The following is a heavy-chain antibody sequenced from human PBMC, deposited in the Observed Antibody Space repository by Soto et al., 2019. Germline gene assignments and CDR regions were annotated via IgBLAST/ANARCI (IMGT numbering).Heavy chain of an antibody. CDR2: IYYSGTT. J-gene: IGHJ4*02. D-gene: IGHD5-18*01. V-gene: IGHV4-31*03. CDR3: ARGRGYSYGPYYFDY. Sequence: SETLSLTCTVSGGSISSEGYYWSWFRQLPGKGLEWIGDIYYSGTTYHNPSLRSRRTISGDASKNQFSLKLSSVTAADTALYYCARGRGYSYGPYYFDYWGQGTLVTVSS. CDR1: GGSISSEGYY.